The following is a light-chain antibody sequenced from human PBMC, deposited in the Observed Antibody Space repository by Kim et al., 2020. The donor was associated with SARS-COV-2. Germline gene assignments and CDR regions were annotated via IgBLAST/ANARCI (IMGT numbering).Light chain of an antibody. Sequence: QSALTQPPSVSGSPGQSVTISCTGTSSDVGSYNRVSWYQQPPGTAPKLMIYEVSNRPSGVPDRFSGSKSGNTASLTISGLQAEDEADYYCSSYTSSSTIVVFGGGTQLTVL. CDR1: SSDVGSYNR. CDR3: SSYTSSSTIVV. V-gene: IGLV2-18*02. CDR2: EVS. J-gene: IGLJ2*01.